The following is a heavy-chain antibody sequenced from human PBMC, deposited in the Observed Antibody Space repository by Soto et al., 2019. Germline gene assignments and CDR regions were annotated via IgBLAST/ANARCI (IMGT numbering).Heavy chain of an antibody. J-gene: IGHJ6*02. CDR1: GGSISSGGYY. D-gene: IGHD2-15*01. V-gene: IGHV4-31*03. CDR2: NYYSGIT. Sequence: SETLSLTCTVSGGSISSGGYYWTWIRQHPGKGLEWIGYNYYSGITYYNPSLKSRVTISLDTSKNQFSLKLSSVTAADTAVYYCARDRNHPYCSGGSCYSYDDYYYGMDVWGQGTTVTVSS. CDR3: ARDRNHPYCSGGSCYSYDDYYYGMDV.